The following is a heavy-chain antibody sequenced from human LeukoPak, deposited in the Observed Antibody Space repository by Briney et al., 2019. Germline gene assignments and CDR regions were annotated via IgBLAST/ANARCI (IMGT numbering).Heavy chain of an antibody. Sequence: SETLSLTCTVSGGSISSSSYYWGWIRQPPGKGLEWIGSIYYSGSTYYNPSLKSRVTISVDTSKNQFSLKLSSVTAADTAVYYCARGLLYMIRRVNWFDPWGQGTLVTVSS. D-gene: IGHD3-10*01. CDR3: ARGLLYMIRRVNWFDP. CDR1: GGSISSSSYY. V-gene: IGHV4-39*01. J-gene: IGHJ5*02. CDR2: IYYSGST.